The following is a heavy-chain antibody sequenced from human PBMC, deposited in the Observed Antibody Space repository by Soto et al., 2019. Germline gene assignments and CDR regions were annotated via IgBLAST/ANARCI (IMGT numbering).Heavy chain of an antibody. V-gene: IGHV4-34*01. Sequence: QVQLQQWGAGLLKPSETLSLTCAVYGGSFSGYYWSWIRQPPGKGLEWIGEINHSGSTNYNPSLKSRVTISVDTSKNQFYLKMSSVTAADTAVYYCARDQPILVVPAALGQWFNPWGQETLVTVSS. J-gene: IGHJ5*02. CDR2: INHSGST. D-gene: IGHD2-2*01. CDR3: ARDQPILVVPAALGQWFNP. CDR1: GGSFSGYY.